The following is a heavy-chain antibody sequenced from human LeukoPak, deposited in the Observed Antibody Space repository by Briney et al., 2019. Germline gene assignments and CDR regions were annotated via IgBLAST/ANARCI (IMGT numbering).Heavy chain of an antibody. V-gene: IGHV3-9*01. J-gene: IGHJ4*02. D-gene: IGHD3-10*01. CDR3: AKGRTYYYFDY. CDR1: GFTFDDYA. Sequence: AGGSLRLSCAASGFTFDDYAMHWVRQAPGKGLEWVSGISWNGGGIGYADSVKGRFTISRDNAKNSLYLQMNSLRAEDTAFYYCAKGRTYYYFDYWGQGTLVTVSS. CDR2: ISWNGGGI.